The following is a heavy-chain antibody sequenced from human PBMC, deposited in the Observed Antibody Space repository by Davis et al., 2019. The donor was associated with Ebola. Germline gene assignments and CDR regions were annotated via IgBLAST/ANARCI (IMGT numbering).Heavy chain of an antibody. CDR2: IIPILGIA. CDR1: GCTFSSYA. V-gene: IGHV1-69*04. J-gene: IGHJ4*02. D-gene: IGHD6-13*01. CDR3: ARDKHLMQPFDY. Sequence: AASVKVSCKASGCTFSSYAISWVRQAPGQGLEWMGRIIPILGIANYAQKFQGRVTITADESTSTAYMELSSLRSEDTAVYYCARDKHLMQPFDYWGQGTLVTVSS.